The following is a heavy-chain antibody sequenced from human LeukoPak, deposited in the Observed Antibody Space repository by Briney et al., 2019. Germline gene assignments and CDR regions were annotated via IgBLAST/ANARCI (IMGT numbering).Heavy chain of an antibody. CDR2: IYPGDYDT. J-gene: IGHJ3*02. CDR1: GYSFTNYW. D-gene: IGHD6-13*01. CDR3: ARHLIAASTTDRSPFDI. Sequence: GESLKISCTGSGYSFTNYWIHWVRQMPGEGLKWMGIIYPGDYDTTYNPPFRVQVTISADKSINTAYLQWSSLKASDTAMYYCARHLIAASTTDRSPFDIWGQGTMVTVSS. V-gene: IGHV5-51*01.